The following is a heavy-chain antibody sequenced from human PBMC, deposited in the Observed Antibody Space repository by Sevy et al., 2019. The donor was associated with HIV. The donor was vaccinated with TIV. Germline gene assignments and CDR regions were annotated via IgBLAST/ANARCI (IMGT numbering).Heavy chain of an antibody. CDR2: FFFADSP. J-gene: IGHJ4*02. V-gene: IGHV4-59*11. Sequence: SETLSLTCSVSDDSISDHYRSWIRQAPGKRLEWIGYFFFADSPKYNPSLKSRVTISLDTSKNQLSLRLISVTAADTAVYYCARSENLDTAPIDFWGQGTLVTVSS. D-gene: IGHD5-18*01. CDR3: ARSENLDTAPIDF. CDR1: DDSISDHY.